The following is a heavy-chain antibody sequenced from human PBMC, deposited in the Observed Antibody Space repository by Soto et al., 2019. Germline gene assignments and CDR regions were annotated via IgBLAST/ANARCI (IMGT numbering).Heavy chain of an antibody. CDR3: ARDRSTDFGLDV. D-gene: IGHD3-3*01. V-gene: IGHV3-23*01. CDR2: ISDGGERT. J-gene: IGHJ6*02. CDR1: GFTFSDYV. Sequence: EVLLLESGGDSVQPGGSLRLSCVASGFTFSDYVMSWVRQVPGKGLEWVSSISDGGERTDYRDSVRGRFTISRDNARFTLHLKMNSLRVDDTATYFCARDRSTDFGLDVWGQGTTVTVSS.